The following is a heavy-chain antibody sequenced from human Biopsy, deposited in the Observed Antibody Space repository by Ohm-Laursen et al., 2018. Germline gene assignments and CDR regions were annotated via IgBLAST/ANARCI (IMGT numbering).Heavy chain of an antibody. CDR2: IWSSATYK. V-gene: IGHV3-33*06. CDR1: GFTFSNYE. Sequence: SLRLSCAASGFTFSNYEMNWVRQAPGKGLEWVAFIWSSATYKAYADSAKGRFTVSRVNSKNTVYLQMNSLSADDTAIYSCVKDGGQTAPYSFDVWGQGTMVTVSS. J-gene: IGHJ3*01. D-gene: IGHD3-16*01. CDR3: VKDGGQTAPYSFDV.